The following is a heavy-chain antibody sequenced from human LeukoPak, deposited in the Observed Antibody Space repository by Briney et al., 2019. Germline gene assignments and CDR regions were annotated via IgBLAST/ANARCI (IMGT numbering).Heavy chain of an antibody. CDR3: ARGGDGPYYYYYGMDV. CDR2: IIPILGIA. D-gene: IGHD2-21*02. J-gene: IGHJ6*02. CDR1: GGTFSSYA. V-gene: IGHV1-69*04. Sequence: SVKVSCKASGGTFSSYAISWVRQAPGQGLEWMGRIIPILGIANYAQKFQGRVTITADKSTSTAYMELSSLRSEDTAVYYCARGGDGPYYYYYGMDVWGQGTTVTVSS.